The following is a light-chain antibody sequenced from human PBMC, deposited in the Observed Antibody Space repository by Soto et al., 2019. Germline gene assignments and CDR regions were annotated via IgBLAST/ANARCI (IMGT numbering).Light chain of an antibody. CDR3: QQYNYWPPS. Sequence: EIVMTQSPATLSVSPGERATLSCRASQSVSSNLAWYQQKPGQAPRLLIYGASTRATGIPARFSGSGSGTEFTLTISSPQSEDFAVYYCQQYNYWPPSFGGGTKVEIK. J-gene: IGKJ4*01. CDR2: GAS. V-gene: IGKV3-15*01. CDR1: QSVSSN.